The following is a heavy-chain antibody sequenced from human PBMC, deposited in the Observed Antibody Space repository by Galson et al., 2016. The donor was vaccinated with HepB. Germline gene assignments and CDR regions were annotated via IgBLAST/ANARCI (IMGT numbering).Heavy chain of an antibody. D-gene: IGHD5-24*01. CDR1: GFTVSSSY. CDR3: ASGRWLHDY. CDR2: INEVGSEK. Sequence: SLRLSCAVSGFTVSSSYMNWVRQAPGKGLEWVANINEVGSEKYYVDSVKGRFTISGDNANNSLYLQMNSLRGEDTALYYCASGRWLHDYWGQGTLVTVSS. J-gene: IGHJ4*02. V-gene: IGHV3-7*02.